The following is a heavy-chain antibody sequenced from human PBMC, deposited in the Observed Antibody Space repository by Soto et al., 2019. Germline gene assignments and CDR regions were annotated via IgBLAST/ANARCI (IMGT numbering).Heavy chain of an antibody. CDR1: GYTFTSYG. V-gene: IGHV1-18*01. CDR3: ARDFDIVVVVAPGY. Sequence: QVQLVQSGAEVKKPGASVKVSCKASGYTFTSYGISWVRQAPGQGLEWMGWLSAYNGNTNYAQKLQRRVTTTTDTSTSTAYMELRSLRSDDTAVYSCARDFDIVVVVAPGYWGKGPLVAVSS. D-gene: IGHD2-15*01. J-gene: IGHJ4*02. CDR2: LSAYNGNT.